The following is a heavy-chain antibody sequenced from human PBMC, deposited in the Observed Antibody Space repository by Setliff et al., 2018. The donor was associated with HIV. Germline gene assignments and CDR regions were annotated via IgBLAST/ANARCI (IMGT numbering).Heavy chain of an antibody. V-gene: IGHV4-39*07. Sequence: SETLSLTCTVSGGSISSSTYYWGWIRQPPGKGLEWIGSTHYSGSSYYSPSLKSRVTISLDTSKNQFSLKLSSMTAADTAVYYCARGSYRGSGYFVRYFDSWAQGMLVTVSS. CDR1: GGSISSSTYY. CDR2: THYSGSS. J-gene: IGHJ4*02. CDR3: ARGSYRGSGYFVRYFDS. D-gene: IGHD3-3*01.